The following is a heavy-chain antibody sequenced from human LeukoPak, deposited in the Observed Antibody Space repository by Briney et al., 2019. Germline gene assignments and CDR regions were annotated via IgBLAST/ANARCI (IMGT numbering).Heavy chain of an antibody. J-gene: IGHJ4*02. Sequence: SGGSLRLSCAASGFTFDDYAMHWVRQAPGKGLEWVSGISWNSGSIGYADSVKGRFTISRDNAKNSLYLQMNSLRAEDTALYYCAKASYSGIAAASISFDYWGQGTLVTVSS. CDR1: GFTFDDYA. CDR2: ISWNSGSI. V-gene: IGHV3-9*01. CDR3: AKASYSGIAAASISFDY. D-gene: IGHD6-13*01.